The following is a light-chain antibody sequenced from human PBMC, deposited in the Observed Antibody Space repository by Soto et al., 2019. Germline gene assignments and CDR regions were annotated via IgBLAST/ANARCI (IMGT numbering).Light chain of an antibody. J-gene: IGLJ1*01. V-gene: IGLV2-8*01. Sequence: QSVLTQPPSASGSPGQSVTISCTGTSSDVGGYNYVSWYQQHPGKAPKLMIYEVSKRPSGVPDRFSGSKSGNTASLTVSGLHAEDEADYYCLSYAGSLYVFGTGTKLTVL. CDR2: EVS. CDR3: LSYAGSLYV. CDR1: SSDVGGYNY.